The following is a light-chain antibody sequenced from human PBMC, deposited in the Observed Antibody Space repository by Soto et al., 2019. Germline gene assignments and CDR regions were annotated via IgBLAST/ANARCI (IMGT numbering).Light chain of an antibody. CDR1: RSVSSN. CDR2: GAS. CDR3: QQYNSWPMT. Sequence: EIVMTQSPATLSVSPGERATLSCRASRSVSSNLAWYQHKSGQAPRLLIYGASTRATGLPARFSGSGSGTEFTLTISSLQSEDFAVYSCQQYNSWPMTFGQGTKV. V-gene: IGKV3-15*01. J-gene: IGKJ1*01.